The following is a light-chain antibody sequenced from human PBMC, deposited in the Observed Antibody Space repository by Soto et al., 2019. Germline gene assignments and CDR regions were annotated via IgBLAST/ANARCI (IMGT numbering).Light chain of an antibody. V-gene: IGKV3-20*01. CDR1: QSVSSSY. Sequence: SPGTLSLSPGERATLSCRASQSVSSSYLAWYQQKPGQAPRLLIYGASSRATGIPDRFSGSGSGTDFTLTISRLEPEELAVDYLQHYGSTFGQETRMEIK. CDR3: QHYGST. J-gene: IGKJ5*01. CDR2: GAS.